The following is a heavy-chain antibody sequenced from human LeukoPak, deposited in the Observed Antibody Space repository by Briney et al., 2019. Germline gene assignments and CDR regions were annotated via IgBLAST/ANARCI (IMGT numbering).Heavy chain of an antibody. CDR3: ARLSDYGAYGSTYYRLDC. CDR1: GFTFSSYW. D-gene: IGHD4-17*01. Sequence: TGGSLRLSCAVSGFTFSSYWMSWVRQMPGKGLEWMGIIYPGDSDTRYSPSFQGQVTISADKSISTAYLHWSSLKTSDTAMYYFARLSDYGAYGSTYYRLDCWGQGILVTVSS. CDR2: IYPGDSDT. V-gene: IGHV5-51*01. J-gene: IGHJ4*02.